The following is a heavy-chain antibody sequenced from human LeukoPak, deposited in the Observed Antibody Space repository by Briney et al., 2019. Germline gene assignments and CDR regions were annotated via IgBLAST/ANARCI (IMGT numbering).Heavy chain of an antibody. Sequence: SETLSLTCGVSGGSFSSTNWWTWIRQPPGKGLEWIGEVHLAGRTNFNPSLKSRLTMSVDLSENHVSLKLTSVTAADTAVYYCAREGGFYRPLDYSGQGTLVTVSS. CDR1: GGSFSSTNW. CDR2: VHLAGRT. CDR3: AREGGFYRPLDY. J-gene: IGHJ4*02. D-gene: IGHD6-25*01. V-gene: IGHV4-4*02.